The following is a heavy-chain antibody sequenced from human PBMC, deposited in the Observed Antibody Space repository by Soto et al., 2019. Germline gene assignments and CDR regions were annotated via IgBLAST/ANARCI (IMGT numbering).Heavy chain of an antibody. Sequence: QITLKESVPTLVKPTQTLTLTCTFSGFSLSTSGVGVGWIHQPPGKAPEWLALIYWVDDKRYSPSLKSRLTISKDTSNNQVVLPMTSMDAVRTAADYCARYKYEILTTDYWGEGTLVTVSS. J-gene: IGHJ4*02. CDR2: IYWVDDK. D-gene: IGHD3-9*01. CDR3: ARYKYEILTTDY. V-gene: IGHV2-5*02. CDR1: GFSLSTSGVG.